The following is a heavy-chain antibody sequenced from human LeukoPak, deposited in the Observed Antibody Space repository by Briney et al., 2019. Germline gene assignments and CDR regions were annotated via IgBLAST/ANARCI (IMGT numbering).Heavy chain of an antibody. V-gene: IGHV1-69*04. CDR1: GGTFSSYA. CDR2: IIPILGIA. J-gene: IGHJ4*02. Sequence: GASVKVSCKASGGTFSSYAISWVRQAPGQGLEWMGRIIPILGIANYAQKFQGRVTITADKSTSTAYMELSRLRSDDTAVYYCARDRRVGYDSSGYYFDYWGQGTLVTVSS. CDR3: ARDRRVGYDSSGYYFDY. D-gene: IGHD3-22*01.